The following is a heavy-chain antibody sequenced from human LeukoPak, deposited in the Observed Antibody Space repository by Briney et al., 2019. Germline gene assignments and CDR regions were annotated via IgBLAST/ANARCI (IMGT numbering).Heavy chain of an antibody. CDR3: AKEASVTYREDFDS. V-gene: IGHV3-30*18. CDR1: GFTFSSYG. Sequence: PGGSLRLSCAASGFTFSSYGMHWVRQAPGKGLQWVAFISDDGNYQYYADSLKGRFTISRDNSKNTLSLQMYSLRAEDTAVYYCAKEASVTYREDFDSWGQGTLVTVSS. CDR2: ISDDGNYQ. D-gene: IGHD3-16*01. J-gene: IGHJ4*02.